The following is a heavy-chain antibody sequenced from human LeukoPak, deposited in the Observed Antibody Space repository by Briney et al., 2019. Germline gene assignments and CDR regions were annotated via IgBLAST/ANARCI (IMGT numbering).Heavy chain of an antibody. D-gene: IGHD5-18*01. CDR2: IYASGST. CDR1: GGSMSSYY. CDR3: ARDVDTFLDY. V-gene: IGHV4-4*07. J-gene: IGHJ4*02. Sequence: KPSETLSLTCTVSGGSMSSYYWSWIRQPAGKGLEWIGRIYASGSTYYNPSLKSRVTMSVDTSKNQFSLKLTSVTAADTAVYYCARDVDTFLDYWGQGTLVTVSS.